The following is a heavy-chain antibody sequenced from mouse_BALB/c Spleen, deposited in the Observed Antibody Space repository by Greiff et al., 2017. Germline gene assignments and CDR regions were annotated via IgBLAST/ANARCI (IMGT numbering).Heavy chain of an antibody. CDR3: ARDWGNEGYYYAMDY. Sequence: EVQLQQSGAELVKPGASVKLSCTASGFNIKDTYMHWVKQRPEQGLEWIGRIDPANGNTKYDPKFQGKATITADTSSNTAYLQLSSLTSEDTAVYYCARDWGNEGYYYAMDYWGQGTSVTVSS. V-gene: IGHV14-3*02. CDR2: IDPANGNT. CDR1: GFNIKDTY. D-gene: IGHD2-1*01. J-gene: IGHJ4*01.